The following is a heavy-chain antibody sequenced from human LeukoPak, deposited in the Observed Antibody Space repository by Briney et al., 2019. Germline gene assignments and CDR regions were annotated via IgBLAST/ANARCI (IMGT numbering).Heavy chain of an antibody. Sequence: PGGSLRLSCAASGFVFEDFAMDWVRQVPGKGLEWVSDISWNSDRKHYADSVKGRFTISRDNAKKSLYLEMNSLRVEDTPFYYCAKSRGIGVRAFDIWGQGTMVTVSS. CDR2: ISWNSDRK. CDR3: AKSRGIGVRAFDI. CDR1: GFVFEDFA. V-gene: IGHV3-9*01. D-gene: IGHD3-3*01. J-gene: IGHJ3*02.